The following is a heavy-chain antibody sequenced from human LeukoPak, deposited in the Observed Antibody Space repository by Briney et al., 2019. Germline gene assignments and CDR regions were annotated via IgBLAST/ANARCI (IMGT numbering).Heavy chain of an antibody. CDR2: IYHRGNT. D-gene: IGHD3-16*01. CDR3: ARGFYPPDFAFGRAPYYFDY. J-gene: IGHJ4*01. CDR1: GFTVSSNY. Sequence: PGGSLRLSCAASGFTVSSNYMSWVRQPPGKGLEWIGEIYHRGNTNYNPSFKSRVIISIDKSKNQFSLNLSSVTAADTAVYYCARGFYPPDFAFGRAPYYFDYWGQGLLVTVSS. V-gene: IGHV4-4*02.